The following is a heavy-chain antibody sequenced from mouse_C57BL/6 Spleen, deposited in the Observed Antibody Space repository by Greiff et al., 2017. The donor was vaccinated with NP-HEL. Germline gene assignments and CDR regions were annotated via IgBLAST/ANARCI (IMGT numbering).Heavy chain of an antibody. Sequence: VQLQQSGPVLVKPGASVKMSCKASGYTFTDYYMNWVKQSHGKSLEWIGVINPYNGGTSYNQKFKGKATLTVDKSSSTAYMELNSLTSEDSAVYYCARRGYDYDFYAMDYWGQGTSVTVSS. CDR3: ARRGYDYDFYAMDY. CDR2: INPYNGGT. J-gene: IGHJ4*01. V-gene: IGHV1-19*01. D-gene: IGHD2-4*01. CDR1: GYTFTDYY.